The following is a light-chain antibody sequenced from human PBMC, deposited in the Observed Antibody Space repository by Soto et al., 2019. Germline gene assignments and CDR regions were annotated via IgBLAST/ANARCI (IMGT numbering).Light chain of an antibody. CDR3: SSYTRSSTLYV. Sequence: QSALTQPASVSGSPGQSITTSCTGTSSDVGAYNYVSWYQQHPGRAPKLMIYDVSNRPSGVSNRFSGSKSGNTASLTISGLRAEDEADYYCSSYTRSSTLYVFGTGTKLTVL. J-gene: IGLJ1*01. CDR2: DVS. V-gene: IGLV2-14*01. CDR1: SSDVGAYNY.